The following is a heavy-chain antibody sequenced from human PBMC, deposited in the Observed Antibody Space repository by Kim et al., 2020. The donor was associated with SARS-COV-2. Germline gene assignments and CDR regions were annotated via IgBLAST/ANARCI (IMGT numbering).Heavy chain of an antibody. CDR1: GYTFTSYG. V-gene: IGHV1-18*04. J-gene: IGHJ4*02. D-gene: IGHD6-13*01. CDR2: ISAYNGNT. Sequence: ASVKVSCKASGYTFTSYGISWVRQAPGQGLEWMGWISAYNGNTNYAQKLQGRVTMTTDTSTSTAYMELRSLRSDDTAVYYCARDTRHSSSWYGMGYWGQGTLVTVSS. CDR3: ARDTRHSSSWYGMGY.